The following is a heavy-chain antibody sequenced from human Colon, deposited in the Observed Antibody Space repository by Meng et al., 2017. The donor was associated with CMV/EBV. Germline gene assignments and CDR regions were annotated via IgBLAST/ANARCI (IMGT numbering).Heavy chain of an antibody. J-gene: IGHJ4*02. CDR3: ARGYTSGCRDY. D-gene: IGHD6-19*01. CDR1: GVTFNTYR. V-gene: IGHV1-3*04. Sequence: SCKASGVTFNTYRIHWVRQAPGQRLEWMGWVNTGNGNTKYSRNFQGRVTITRDSSATTTYMELNSLTSEDTAVYYCARGYTSGCRDYWGQGTLVTVSS. CDR2: VNTGNGNT.